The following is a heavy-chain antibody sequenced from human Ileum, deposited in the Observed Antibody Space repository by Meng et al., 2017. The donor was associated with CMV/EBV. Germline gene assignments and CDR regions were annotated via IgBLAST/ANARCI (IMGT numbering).Heavy chain of an antibody. CDR1: GYS. J-gene: IGHJ5*02. V-gene: IGHV4-34*01. CDR3: ARGRRTAPYCSSTSCYTSRFDP. Sequence: GYSWSGIRQPPGKGLEWIGEINHSGSTNYNPSLTSRVTISVDTSKNQFSLKLSSVTAADTAVYYCARGRRTAPYCSSTSCYTSRFDPWGREPWSPSPQ. CDR2: INHSGST. D-gene: IGHD2-2*02.